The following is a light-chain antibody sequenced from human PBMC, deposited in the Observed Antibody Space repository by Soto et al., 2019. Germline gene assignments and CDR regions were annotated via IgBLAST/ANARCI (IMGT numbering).Light chain of an antibody. V-gene: IGKV3-11*01. J-gene: IGKJ5*01. CDR1: QSVSSY. CDR3: QQHSKWPPFT. Sequence: EIVLTPSPATLSLSPGERATFSCRASQSVSSYLAWYPQKPGQAPRLLIYDASTRATGIPPTFSGSGSGTDFTLTINSLEPEDFAVYYCQQHSKWPPFTFGQRTRLEI. CDR2: DAS.